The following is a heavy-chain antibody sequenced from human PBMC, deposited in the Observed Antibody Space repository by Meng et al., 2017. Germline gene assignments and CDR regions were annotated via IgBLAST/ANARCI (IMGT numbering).Heavy chain of an antibody. CDR2: IKQDGSEK. Sequence: GESLKISCAASGFTFSDYYMSWIRQAPGKGLEWVANIKQDGSEKYYVDSVKGRFTISRDNAKNSLYLQMNSLRAEDTAVYYCGRDRLVPRGGAMASDYWGQGTLVTVSS. D-gene: IGHD3-16*01. CDR3: GRDRLVPRGGAMASDY. CDR1: GFTFSDYY. V-gene: IGHV3-7*01. J-gene: IGHJ4*02.